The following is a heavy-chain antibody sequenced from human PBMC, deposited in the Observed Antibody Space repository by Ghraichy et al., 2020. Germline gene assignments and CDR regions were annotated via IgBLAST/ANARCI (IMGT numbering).Heavy chain of an antibody. CDR1: GGSFSGYY. CDR2: INHSGST. V-gene: IGHV4-34*01. J-gene: IGHJ5*02. Sequence: SQTLSLTCAVYGGSFSGYYWSWIRQPPGKGLEWIGEINHSGSTNYNPSLKSRVTISVDTSKNQFSLKLSSVTAADTAVYYCARGRVVVVAATRGRFDPWGQGTLVTVSS. D-gene: IGHD2-15*01. CDR3: ARGRVVVVAATRGRFDP.